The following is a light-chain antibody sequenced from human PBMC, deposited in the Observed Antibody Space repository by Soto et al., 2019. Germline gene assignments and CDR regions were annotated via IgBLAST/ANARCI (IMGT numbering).Light chain of an antibody. Sequence: EIVLTQSPATLSLSPGERATLSCRASQSVSNFLAWYQQKPGQAPRLLIYDASNRHTGIPSRFSGSGSGTDFTLTISSLEPEDFAFYYCQQRSNWPTFGGGTKVEIK. CDR1: QSVSNF. V-gene: IGKV3-11*01. J-gene: IGKJ4*01. CDR2: DAS. CDR3: QQRSNWPT.